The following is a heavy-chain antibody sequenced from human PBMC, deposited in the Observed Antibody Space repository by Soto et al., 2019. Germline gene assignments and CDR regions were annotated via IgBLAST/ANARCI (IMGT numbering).Heavy chain of an antibody. Sequence: SQNLYLTCANSGDSVSSTISSWSWIRQSPSRGLEWLGRTYYRSKWYSDYAVSVKSRITINPDTSKNQFSLQLNSVTPEDTAVYYCARGSYYSGWVWGQGTLVTVSS. J-gene: IGHJ4*02. CDR1: GDSVSSTISS. CDR3: ARGSYYSGWV. V-gene: IGHV6-1*01. D-gene: IGHD6-19*01. CDR2: TYYRSKWYS.